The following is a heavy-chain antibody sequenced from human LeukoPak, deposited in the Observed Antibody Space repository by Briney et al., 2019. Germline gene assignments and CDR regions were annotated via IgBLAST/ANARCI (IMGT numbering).Heavy chain of an antibody. J-gene: IGHJ6*03. CDR1: GGSISSGSYY. CDR2: IYTSGST. D-gene: IGHD3-3*01. V-gene: IGHV4-61*02. Sequence: PSQTLSLTCTVSGGSISSGSYYWSWIRQPAGKGLECIGRIYTSGSTNYNPSLKSRVTISVDTSKNQFSLKLSSVTAADTAVYYCARGRYDFWSGYPNYYYYYYMDVWGKGTTVTVSS. CDR3: ARGRYDFWSGYPNYYYYYYMDV.